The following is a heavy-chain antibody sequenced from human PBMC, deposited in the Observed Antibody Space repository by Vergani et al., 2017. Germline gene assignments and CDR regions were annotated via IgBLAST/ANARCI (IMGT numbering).Heavy chain of an antibody. J-gene: IGHJ6*03. Sequence: VRLLESGGKLVQPGGSLSLSCAASGFTFSTYAMHWVRPAPGKGLEWVAIIYYDGSKKYYADSVKGRFTISRDNSRNTLYLLMSRLRAEDTAIYYCVREGSYCGSTTCRNPSYVYYYHMDVWGEGTTVTVSS. D-gene: IGHD2-21*01. CDR2: IYYDGSKK. CDR1: GFTFSTYA. V-gene: IGHV3-33*08. CDR3: VREGSYCGSTTCRNPSYVYYYHMDV.